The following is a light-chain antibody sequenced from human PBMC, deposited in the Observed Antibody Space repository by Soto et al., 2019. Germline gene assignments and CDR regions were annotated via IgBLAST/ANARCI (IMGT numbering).Light chain of an antibody. CDR3: QQYNDWPIT. CDR2: GAS. J-gene: IGKJ5*01. CDR1: QSVSHN. Sequence: EIVMTQSPATLSVSPGEGATLSCRASQSVSHNLAWYQQKPGQAPRLLIYGASTRATGIPTRFSGSGSGTEFTLTISSLQSEDFAVYFCQQYNDWPITFGQGTRLETK. V-gene: IGKV3-15*01.